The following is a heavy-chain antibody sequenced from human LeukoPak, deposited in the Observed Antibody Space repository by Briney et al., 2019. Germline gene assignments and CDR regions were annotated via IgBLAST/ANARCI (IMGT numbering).Heavy chain of an antibody. J-gene: IGHJ5*02. D-gene: IGHD4-23*01. CDR2: IYTSGST. V-gene: IGHV4-39*07. CDR1: GDSISTSNSY. CDR3: ARDIEYGGIYNWFDP. Sequence: SETLSLTCTVSGDSISTSNSYWGWIRQPPGKGLEWIGRIYTSGSTNYNPSLKSRVTMSVDTSKNQFSLKLSSVTAADTAVYYCARDIEYGGIYNWFDPWGQGTLVTVSS.